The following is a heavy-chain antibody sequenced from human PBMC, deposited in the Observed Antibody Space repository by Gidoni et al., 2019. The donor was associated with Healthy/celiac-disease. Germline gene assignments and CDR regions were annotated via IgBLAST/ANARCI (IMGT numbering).Heavy chain of an antibody. V-gene: IGHV3-21*01. D-gene: IGHD4-17*01. J-gene: IGHJ4*02. CDR1: GFTFSRYS. Sequence: VQLVESGGGLVKPGGSLRLSCAASGFTFSRYSMNWVRQAPGKGLEWVSSISSSSSYIYYADSGKGRFTISRDNAKNSLDLQMNSLRAEDTAVYYCARFTVTTVDYWGQGTLVTVSS. CDR2: ISSSSSYI. CDR3: ARFTVTTVDY.